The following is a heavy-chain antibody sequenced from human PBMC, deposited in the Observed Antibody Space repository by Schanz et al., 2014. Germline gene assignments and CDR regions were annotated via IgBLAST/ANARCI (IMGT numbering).Heavy chain of an antibody. Sequence: EVQVLESGEGLVEAGGSLRLSCAASGFTVRTFAMDWVRQAAGKGLEWVSRMIGSGSSVFYADSVKGRFTISRDNLKNTVYLQMNSLRAGDTAVYYCAKDGRLPYYGTGSDFDYWGQGTLVAVSS. D-gene: IGHD3-22*01. V-gene: IGHV3-23*01. J-gene: IGHJ4*02. CDR2: MIGSGSSV. CDR1: GFTVRTFA. CDR3: AKDGRLPYYGTGSDFDY.